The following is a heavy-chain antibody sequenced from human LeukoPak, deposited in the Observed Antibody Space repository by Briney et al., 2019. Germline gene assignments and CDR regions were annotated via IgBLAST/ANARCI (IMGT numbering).Heavy chain of an antibody. CDR3: ARDRCSGGRCYSLSVGYMDV. Sequence: GGSLRLSCAASRFTFSSYGMHWVRQAPGKGLEWVSYISSSSTTIYYADSVKGRFTISRDNAKNSLYLQMNSLRAEDTAVYYCARDRCSGGRCYSLSVGYMDVWGKGTTVTVSS. D-gene: IGHD2-15*01. CDR2: ISSSSTTI. J-gene: IGHJ6*03. CDR1: RFTFSSYG. V-gene: IGHV3-48*01.